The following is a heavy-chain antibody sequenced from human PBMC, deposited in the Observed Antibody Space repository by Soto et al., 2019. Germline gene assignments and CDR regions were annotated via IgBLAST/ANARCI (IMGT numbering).Heavy chain of an antibody. CDR3: AGDSVWGFRGLGFDY. CDR1: GGSIRSGGYY. J-gene: IGHJ4*02. Sequence: QVQLQESGPGLVKPSQTLSLTCTVSGGSIRSGGYYWSWIRQHPGKGLEWIGYIYDSGSTYYNPSLWSRVNISVDTPKNQFALKLRSVTAAVTAVYYWAGDSVWGFRGLGFDYWGQGTLVTVSS. CDR2: IYDSGST. D-gene: IGHD3-10*01. V-gene: IGHV4-31*03.